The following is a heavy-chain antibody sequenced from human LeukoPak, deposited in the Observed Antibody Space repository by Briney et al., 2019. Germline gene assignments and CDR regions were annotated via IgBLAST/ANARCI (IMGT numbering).Heavy chain of an antibody. CDR3: ARDQSSGGRWLDY. D-gene: IGHD2-15*01. V-gene: IGHV3-30-3*01. CDR1: GFTFGSFA. Sequence: GGSLRLSCAVSGFTFGSFAVHWVRQAPGKGLEWAAVISYDGSKTYYADSVKGRFTISRDNSKNTVYLQMNSLSTEDTAMYYCARDQSSGGRWLDYWGRGTLVTVSS. J-gene: IGHJ4*02. CDR2: ISYDGSKT.